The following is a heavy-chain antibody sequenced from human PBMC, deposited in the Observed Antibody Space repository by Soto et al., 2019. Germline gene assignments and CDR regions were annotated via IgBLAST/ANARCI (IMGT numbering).Heavy chain of an antibody. CDR2: LNSDGNGT. V-gene: IGHV3-74*01. D-gene: IGHD3-16*02. CDR3: ARELSAFGMDV. CDR1: GFTLSTYW. Sequence: GSLRISCAASGFTLSTYWMHWVRQAPGSGLVWVSRLNSDGNGTDYADSVKGRFTISRDDAKNTLYLQMNSLRAEDTAIYYCARELSAFGMDVWGQGTTVTVPS. J-gene: IGHJ6*02.